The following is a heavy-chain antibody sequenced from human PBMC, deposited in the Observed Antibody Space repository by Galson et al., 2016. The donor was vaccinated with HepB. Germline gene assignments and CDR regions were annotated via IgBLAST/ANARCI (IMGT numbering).Heavy chain of an antibody. V-gene: IGHV6-1*01. CDR2: TYYRSKWFT. D-gene: IGHD1-14*01. Sequence: CAISGDSVSSNSAAWHWIRQSPSRGLEWLGRTYYRSKWFTDYAVSVEGRITINSDISRNQFSLQLDSVTPDDTAAYFCTRGYMQTGMNVWGQGTLVSASS. CDR3: TRGYMQTGMNV. J-gene: IGHJ4*02. CDR1: GDSVSSNSAA.